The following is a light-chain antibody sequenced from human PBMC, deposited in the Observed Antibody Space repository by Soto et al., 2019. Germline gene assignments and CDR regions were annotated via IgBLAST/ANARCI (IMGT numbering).Light chain of an antibody. J-gene: IGLJ1*01. V-gene: IGLV1-44*01. CDR1: SSNIGSST. CDR2: RSD. CDR3: AAWDEALNGHV. Sequence: SVLTQPTPASGTPGQMVTISCSGRSSNIGSSTVHWFQQLPGTAPKLLIHRSDQRPSGVPDRFSGSKSGTSASLAISGLQSEDEADYYCAAWDEALNGHVFGTGTKVTVL.